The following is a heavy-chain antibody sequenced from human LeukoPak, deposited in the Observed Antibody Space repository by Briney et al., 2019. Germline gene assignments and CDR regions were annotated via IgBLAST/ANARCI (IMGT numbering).Heavy chain of an antibody. CDR2: ISAYNGNT. CDR1: GYTFTSYG. J-gene: IGHJ4*02. CDR3: ARDQRYDSSGPFGL. Sequence: GASVKVSCKASGYTFTSYGISWVRPAPGQGLEWMGWISAYNGNTNYAQKLQGRVTMTTDTSTSTAYMELRSLRSDDTAVYYCARDQRYDSSGPFGLWGQGTLVTVSS. D-gene: IGHD3-22*01. V-gene: IGHV1-18*01.